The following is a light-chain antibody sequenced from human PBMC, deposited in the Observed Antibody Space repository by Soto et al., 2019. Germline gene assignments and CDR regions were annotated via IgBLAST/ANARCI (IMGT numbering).Light chain of an antibody. CDR3: ATWDRSLTGEV. V-gene: IGLV1-51*01. J-gene: IGLJ2*01. CDR2: DSN. CDR1: SSNIGNNY. Sequence: QSVLTQPPSVSAAPGQKATISCSGSSSNIGNNYVSWFQQLPGTAPKLLIYDSNKRPSGIPDRFSGSKSGTSATLDITGLQTGDEADYYCATWDRSLTGEVFGGGTQLTVL.